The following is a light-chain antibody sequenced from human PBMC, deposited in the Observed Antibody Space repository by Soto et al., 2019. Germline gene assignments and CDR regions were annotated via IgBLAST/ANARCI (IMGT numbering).Light chain of an antibody. Sequence: QSVLTQPPLVSAAPGQKVAISCSGSRSNIGKNYVSWYQQLPGTAPKLLIYDNNKRPSGIPDRFSGSKSGTSATLVIARLRTGDEAEYYCGTWDSSLGAVLFGGGTKLTVL. CDR2: DNN. J-gene: IGLJ2*01. CDR3: GTWDSSLGAVL. CDR1: RSNIGKNY. V-gene: IGLV1-51*01.